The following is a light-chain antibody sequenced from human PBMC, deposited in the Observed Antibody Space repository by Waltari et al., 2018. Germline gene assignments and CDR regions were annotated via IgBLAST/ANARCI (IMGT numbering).Light chain of an antibody. CDR1: SGHSSNV. CDR3: QTGGHDTWV. CDR2: VNSDGSP. J-gene: IGLJ3*02. V-gene: IGLV4-69*01. Sequence: QLVLTQSPSASASLGASIKLTCTLSSGHSSNVIAWLQQQPEKGPRFLMKVNSDGSPRKGDEIPDRFSGSSSGSERYLSISSLQSEDEADYFCQTGGHDTWVFGGGTKLTVL.